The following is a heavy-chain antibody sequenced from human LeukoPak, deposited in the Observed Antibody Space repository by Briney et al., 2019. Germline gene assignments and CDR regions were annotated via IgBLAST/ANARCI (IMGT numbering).Heavy chain of an antibody. V-gene: IGHV3-23*01. CDR1: GFTFSSYA. CDR3: AKGKSILYDP. J-gene: IGHJ5*02. Sequence: PGGSLRLSCAASGFTFSSYAMSWVRQAPGKGLDWVPAISGSGGNTYYADSVKGRFTISRDNSKNILYLQMNSLRAEDTAVYHCAKGKSILYDPWGQGTLVTVTS. CDR2: ISGSGGNT.